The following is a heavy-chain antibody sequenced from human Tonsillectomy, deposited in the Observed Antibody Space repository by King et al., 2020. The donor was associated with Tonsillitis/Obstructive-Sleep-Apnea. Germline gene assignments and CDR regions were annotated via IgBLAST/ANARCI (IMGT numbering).Heavy chain of an antibody. CDR1: GFTVSSSY. Sequence: VQLVESGGGLVQPGGSLRLSCAASGFTVSSSYMSWVRQAPGKGLEWVSVIYSGGSTYYADSVKGRFTISRDNSKNTLYLQMNSLRAEDTAVYYCARDRYCSSTSCYDAFDIWGQGTMVTVSS. D-gene: IGHD2-2*01. V-gene: IGHV3-66*01. CDR3: ARDRYCSSTSCYDAFDI. J-gene: IGHJ3*02. CDR2: IYSGGST.